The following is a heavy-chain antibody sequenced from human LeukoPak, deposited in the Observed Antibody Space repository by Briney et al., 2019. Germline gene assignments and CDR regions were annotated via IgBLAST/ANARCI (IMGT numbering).Heavy chain of an antibody. CDR1: GYTFTDYY. D-gene: IGHD3-22*01. J-gene: IGHJ4*02. V-gene: IGHV1-2*02. CDR2: INPNSGGT. Sequence: ASVKVSCKASGYTFTDYYMHWVRQAPGQWLEWMGWINPNSGGTNYAQKFQGRVTMTRDTSISTAYMELSRLRSDDTAVYYCARASYYYDSSGYPGYYFDYWGQGTLVTVSS. CDR3: ARASYYYDSSGYPGYYFDY.